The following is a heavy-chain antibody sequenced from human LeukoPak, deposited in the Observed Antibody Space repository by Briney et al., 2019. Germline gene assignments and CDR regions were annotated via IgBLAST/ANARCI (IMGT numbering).Heavy chain of an antibody. V-gene: IGHV4-34*01. J-gene: IGHJ4*02. CDR3: ARVLVYRGLDY. CDR1: GGSFSAYY. D-gene: IGHD2-8*01. Sequence: SETLSLTCAVYGGSFSAYYWSWIRQPPGKGLEWIGEVNHSGSTNYNPSLKSRVTISVDKSKNQFSLKLSSVTAADTAVYYCARVLVYRGLDYWGQGTLVTVSS. CDR2: VNHSGST.